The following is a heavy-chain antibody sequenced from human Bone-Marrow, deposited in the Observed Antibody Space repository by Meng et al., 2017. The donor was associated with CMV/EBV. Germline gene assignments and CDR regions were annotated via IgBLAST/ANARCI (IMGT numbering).Heavy chain of an antibody. J-gene: IGHJ4*02. CDR1: GFTFSSYA. V-gene: IGHV3-23*01. Sequence: GESLKISCAASGFTFSSYAMHWVRQAPGKGLEWVSHISGSGGSTYYADSVKGRFTISRDNSKNTLYLQMNSLRAEDTALYFCVKGVTVTTLDYWGRGTLVTVSS. D-gene: IGHD4-17*01. CDR2: ISGSGGST. CDR3: VKGVTVTTLDY.